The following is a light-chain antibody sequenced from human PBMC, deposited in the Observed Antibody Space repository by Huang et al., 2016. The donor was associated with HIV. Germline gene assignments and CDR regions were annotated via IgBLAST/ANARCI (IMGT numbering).Light chain of an antibody. J-gene: IGKJ4*01. Sequence: IQLTQSPSFLSASVGDRVVITCRASQDIWTSLAWYQVNPGKAPKLLIFAVSSLQSGVPTRFSGDGTGTEFTLTIWNLQPEDFATYYCQQLSLYPVTFGGGSRVE. CDR1: QDIWTS. V-gene: IGKV1-9*01. CDR3: QQLSLYPVT. CDR2: AVS.